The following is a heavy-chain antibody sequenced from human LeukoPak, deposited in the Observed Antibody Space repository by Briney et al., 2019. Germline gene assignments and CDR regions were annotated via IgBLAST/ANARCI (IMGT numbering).Heavy chain of an antibody. CDR1: GGSISSGGYY. CDR2: IYYSGST. V-gene: IGHV4-31*03. CDR3: ARRSDTETGHIAAAGRGGWFDP. J-gene: IGHJ5*02. D-gene: IGHD6-13*01. Sequence: SETLSLTCTVSGGSISSGGYYWSWIRQHPGKGLEWIGYIYYSGSTYYNPSLKSRVTISVDTSKNQFSLKLSSVTAADTAVYYCARRSDTETGHIAAAGRGGWFDPWGQGTLVTVSS.